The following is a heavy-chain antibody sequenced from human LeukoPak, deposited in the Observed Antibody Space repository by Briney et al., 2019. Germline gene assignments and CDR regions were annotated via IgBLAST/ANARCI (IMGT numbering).Heavy chain of an antibody. D-gene: IGHD6-13*01. V-gene: IGHV3-23*01. CDR2: ISGSGGST. CDR1: LFTPSIYA. Sequence: GSPRLSPAASLFTPSIYAMSCGCQAPGKRLEWVSGISGSGGSTYYADSVKGRFTISRDNSKNTLYLQMNSLRAEDTAVYYCAKDKWSSPVSSSDIWGQGTMVTVSS. J-gene: IGHJ3*02. CDR3: AKDKWSSPVSSSDI.